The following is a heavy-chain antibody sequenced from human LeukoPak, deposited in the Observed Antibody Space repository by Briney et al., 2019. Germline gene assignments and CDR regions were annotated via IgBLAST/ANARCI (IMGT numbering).Heavy chain of an antibody. D-gene: IGHD4-23*01. Sequence: SETLSLTCTVSGGSINTYYWTWVRQPPGKGLEWIGYIYYTRSTTYNPSLESRVTISVDTSKNQISLKLTSVTAADTAFYYCARRTVVLDYWGQGTLVTVSS. J-gene: IGHJ4*02. CDR1: GGSINTYY. CDR3: ARRTVVLDY. CDR2: IYYTRST. V-gene: IGHV4-59*08.